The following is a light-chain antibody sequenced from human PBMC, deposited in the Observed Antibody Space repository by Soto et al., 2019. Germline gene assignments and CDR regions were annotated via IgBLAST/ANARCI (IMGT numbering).Light chain of an antibody. CDR1: QSVSNNY. V-gene: IGKV3-20*01. J-gene: IGKJ1*01. Sequence: EVVMTQYPDTLYVLPGERATLSCRASQSVSNNYLAWYQKKPGQAPRRLIYGASNRATGIPDRFSGSGSGTDFTLTISRLEPEDFAVYYCQQYGSSGTFGQGTKVDIK. CDR3: QQYGSSGT. CDR2: GAS.